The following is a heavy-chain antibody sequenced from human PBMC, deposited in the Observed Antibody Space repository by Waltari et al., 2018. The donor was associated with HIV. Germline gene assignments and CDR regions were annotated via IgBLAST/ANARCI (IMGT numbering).Heavy chain of an antibody. Sequence: EVQLVESGGGLVQPGGSLRLSCAASGFTFSSYSMNWVRQAPGKGLEWVSYISSSSSTIYYADSVKGRFTISRDNAKNSLYLQMNSLRAEDTAVYYCARVAYYYDSSGYYYGYFDYWGQGTLVTVSS. D-gene: IGHD3-22*01. V-gene: IGHV3-48*04. J-gene: IGHJ4*02. CDR1: GFTFSSYS. CDR2: ISSSSSTI. CDR3: ARVAYYYDSSGYYYGYFDY.